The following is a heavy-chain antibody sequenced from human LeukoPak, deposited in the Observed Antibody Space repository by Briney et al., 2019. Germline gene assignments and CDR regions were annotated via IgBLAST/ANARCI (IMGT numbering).Heavy chain of an antibody. D-gene: IGHD1-26*01. CDR2: ISNSGDRT. CDR3: ARERMGAFDY. CDR1: GFSFSNSI. J-gene: IGHJ4*02. V-gene: IGHV3-23*01. Sequence: PGGSLRLSCAASGFSFSNSIINWVCQAPGKGLEWVAGISNSGDRTDSADSVKGRFTISRDNSRDTLYLQMNSLRAEDTAVYYCARERMGAFDYWGQGTLVTVSS.